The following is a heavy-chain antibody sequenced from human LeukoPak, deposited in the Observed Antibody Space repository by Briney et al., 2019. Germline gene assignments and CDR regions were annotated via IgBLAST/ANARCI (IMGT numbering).Heavy chain of an antibody. CDR3: ATGSRYCSSTSCSFDM. CDR1: GYTFSSYD. Sequence: ASVEVSCKASGYTFSSYDINWVRQATGQGLEWMGWMNPNSGDTGFAQMFQGRVTMTRNTAISTAYMELSSLRTEDTAVYYCATGSRYCSSTSCSFDMWGQGTMVTVSS. CDR2: MNPNSGDT. V-gene: IGHV1-8*01. J-gene: IGHJ3*02. D-gene: IGHD2-2*01.